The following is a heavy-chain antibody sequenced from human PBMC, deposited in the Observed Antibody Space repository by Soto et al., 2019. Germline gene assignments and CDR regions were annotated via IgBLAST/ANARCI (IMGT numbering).Heavy chain of an antibody. D-gene: IGHD6-19*01. CDR2: IYYSGST. V-gene: IGHV4-59*08. J-gene: IGHJ4*02. CDR1: GGSISSFY. CDR3: ARLRGSGWPDYYFDY. Sequence: SGTLSLTCTVSGGSISSFYRSWVRPPPGKGLEWIGYIYYSGSTNYHPSLKSRVTISVDTSKNQFSLKLSSVTAADTAVYYCARLRGSGWPDYYFDYWGQGTLVTVS.